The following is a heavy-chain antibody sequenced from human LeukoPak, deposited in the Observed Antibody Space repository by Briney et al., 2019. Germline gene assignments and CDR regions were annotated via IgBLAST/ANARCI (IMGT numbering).Heavy chain of an antibody. J-gene: IGHJ3*02. CDR1: GFTFSSYG. Sequence: GGSLRLSCAASGFTFSSYGMHWVRQAPGKGLEWVAVIWYDGSNKYYADSVKGRFTISRDNSKNTLYLQMNSLRVEDTAVYYCATGGYCSSTSCYDDAFDIWGQGTMVTVSS. D-gene: IGHD2-2*01. CDR3: ATGGYCSSTSCYDDAFDI. V-gene: IGHV3-33*01. CDR2: IWYDGSNK.